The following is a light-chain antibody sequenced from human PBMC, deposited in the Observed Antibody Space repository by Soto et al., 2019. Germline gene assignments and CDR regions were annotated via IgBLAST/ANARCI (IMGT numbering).Light chain of an antibody. V-gene: IGKV1-39*01. CDR3: QQTYSAPPL. CDR2: AES. CDR1: QSIGTN. Sequence: DIQMTQSPSSLSASIGDRVTLTCRASQSIGTNLNWYQQRPGKAPKLLIYAESSLQSGVSSRFSGSGSGTDFTLSINSLQPEDFATYYCQQTYSAPPLFGQGTK. J-gene: IGKJ1*01.